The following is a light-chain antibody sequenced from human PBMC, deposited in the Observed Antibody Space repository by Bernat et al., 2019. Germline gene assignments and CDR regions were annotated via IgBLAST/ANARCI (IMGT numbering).Light chain of an antibody. V-gene: IGKV1-39*01. J-gene: IGKJ2*01. Sequence: DIQLTQSPSSLSSSAGDRVTIACRAIQNIRIHLNWYQQKPGKAPNLLIYAASSLQNGVPSRFSGSGSGTDFTLTISSLQVEDFATYYCQQSYSTPTFGQGTKLEIK. CDR2: AAS. CDR1: QNIRIH. CDR3: QQSYSTPT.